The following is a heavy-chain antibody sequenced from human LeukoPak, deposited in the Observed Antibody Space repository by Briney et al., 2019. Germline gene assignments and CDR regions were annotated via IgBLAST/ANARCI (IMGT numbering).Heavy chain of an antibody. Sequence: ASVKVSCKASGCTFTDYYIHWVRQAPGQGLEWMGWINPNSGGTNYAQKFQGRVTLARDTSISTTYMELNWLTSDDTAVYYCAREGMSVTDSWFDPWGQGTLVTVSS. V-gene: IGHV1-2*02. CDR3: AREGMSVTDSWFDP. CDR1: GCTFTDYY. D-gene: IGHD2-21*02. J-gene: IGHJ5*02. CDR2: INPNSGGT.